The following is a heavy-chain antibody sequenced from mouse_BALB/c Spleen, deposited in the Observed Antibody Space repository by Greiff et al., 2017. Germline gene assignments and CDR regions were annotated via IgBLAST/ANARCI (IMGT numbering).Heavy chain of an antibody. D-gene: IGHD2-10*02. CDR3: ARESMVTFRYAMDD. V-gene: IGHV5-4*02. Sequence: EVHLVESGGGLVKPGGSLKLSCAASGFTFSDYYMYWVRQTPEKRLEWVATISDGGSYTYYPDSVKGRFTISRDNAKNNLYLQMSSLKSEDTAMYYCARESMVTFRYAMDDWGQGTSVTVSS. CDR2: ISDGGSYT. CDR1: GFTFSDYY. J-gene: IGHJ4*01.